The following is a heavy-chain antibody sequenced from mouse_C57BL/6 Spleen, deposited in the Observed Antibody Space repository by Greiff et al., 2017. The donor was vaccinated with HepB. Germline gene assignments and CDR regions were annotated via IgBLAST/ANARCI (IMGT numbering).Heavy chain of an antibody. CDR1: GYAFSSSW. CDR3: ARKYGSSYGYFDV. CDR2: IYPGDGDT. V-gene: IGHV1-82*01. Sequence: VQLQQSGPELVKPGASVKISCKASGYAFSSSWMNWVKQRPGKGLEWIGRIYPGDGDTNYNGKFKGKATLTADKSSSTAYMQLSSLTSEDSAVYFCARKYGSSYGYFDVWGTGTTVTVSS. J-gene: IGHJ1*03. D-gene: IGHD1-1*01.